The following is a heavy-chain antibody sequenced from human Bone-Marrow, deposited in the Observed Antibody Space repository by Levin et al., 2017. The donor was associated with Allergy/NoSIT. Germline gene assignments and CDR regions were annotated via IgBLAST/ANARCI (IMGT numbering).Heavy chain of an antibody. CDR2: IFYSGST. J-gene: IGHJ6*02. CDR1: GGSISSGDYY. D-gene: IGHD3-22*01. CDR3: ARDWLWEDYYYYGMDV. Sequence: PSETLSLTCTVSGGSISSGDYYWSWIRQPPGKGLEWIGYIFYSGSTYYNPSLKSRVTIPVDTSKNQFSLKLTSVTAADTAVYYCARDWLWEDYYYYGMDVWGQGTTVTVSS. V-gene: IGHV4-30-4*01.